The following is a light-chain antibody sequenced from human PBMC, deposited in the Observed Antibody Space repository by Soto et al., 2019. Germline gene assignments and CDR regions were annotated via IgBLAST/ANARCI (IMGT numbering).Light chain of an antibody. CDR3: ATWDDSLNGLYV. J-gene: IGLJ1*01. CDR2: NDN. CDR1: ISHIGRGL. V-gene: IGLV1-44*01. Sequence: SVLNQPPSASGTPAPRVTISCSWSISHIGRGLVYWYQQFPGTAPKLLIHNDNQWPSGVPDRFSGSKSGTSASLTISGLQSEDEADYYCATWDDSLNGLYVLRPGTKVTVL.